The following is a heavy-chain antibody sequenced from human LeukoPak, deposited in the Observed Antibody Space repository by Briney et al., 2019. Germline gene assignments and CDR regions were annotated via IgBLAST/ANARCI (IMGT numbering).Heavy chain of an antibody. CDR2: IIPIFGTA. V-gene: IGHV1-69*13. CDR1: GGTFSSYA. Sequence: GASVKVSCKASGGTFSSYAISWVRQAPGQGLEWMGGIIPIFGTANYAQKFQGRVTITADESTSTAYMELSSLRSEDTAVYYCARAALTPGYYYYGMDVWGQGTTVTVSS. D-gene: IGHD6-6*01. J-gene: IGHJ6*02. CDR3: ARAALTPGYYYYGMDV.